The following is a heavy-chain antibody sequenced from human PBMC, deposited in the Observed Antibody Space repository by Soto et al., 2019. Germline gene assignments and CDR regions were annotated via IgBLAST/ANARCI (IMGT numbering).Heavy chain of an antibody. D-gene: IGHD1-7*01. CDR2: ISANGQGI. CDR1: GFTFSTYA. CDR3: AKDRNYPRDQFHY. J-gene: IGHJ4*02. Sequence: GGSLRLSCAASGFTFSTYALSWVRQAPGKGLEWVSAISANGQGIYYADYVGGRFTISRDNSKNTIFLHMDSLRAEDTAVYYCAKDRNYPRDQFHYWGQGTLVTVSS. V-gene: IGHV3-23*01.